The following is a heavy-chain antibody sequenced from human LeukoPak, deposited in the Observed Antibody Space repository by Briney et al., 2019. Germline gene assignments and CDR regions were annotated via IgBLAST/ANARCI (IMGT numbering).Heavy chain of an antibody. CDR3: ARASIYSIRYYFDY. CDR1: GFTFSSYW. CDR2: IKQDGSEK. J-gene: IGHJ4*02. V-gene: IGHV3-7*01. D-gene: IGHD3-3*02. Sequence: PGGSLRLSCAASGFTFSSYWMSWVRQAPGKGLEWVANIKQDGSEKYYVDSVKGRFTISRDNAKNSLYLQMNSLRAEDTAVYYCARASIYSIRYYFDYWGQGTLVTVSS.